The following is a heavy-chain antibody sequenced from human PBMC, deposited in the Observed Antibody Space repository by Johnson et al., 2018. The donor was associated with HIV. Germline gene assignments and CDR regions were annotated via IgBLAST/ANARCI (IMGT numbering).Heavy chain of an antibody. J-gene: IGHJ3*02. CDR1: GVTFSDYY. V-gene: IGHV3-11*04. CDR3: ARDRDRLNWNYGALDI. CDR2: ISSSGSTI. Sequence: QVQLVESGGGLVKPGGSLRLSCAASGVTFSDYYMSWIRQAPGNGLEWISYISSSGSTIYYADSVKGRFTISRDNAKNSLYLQMNSLRAEDTAVYYCARDRDRLNWNYGALDIWGQGTMVTVSS. D-gene: IGHD1-7*01.